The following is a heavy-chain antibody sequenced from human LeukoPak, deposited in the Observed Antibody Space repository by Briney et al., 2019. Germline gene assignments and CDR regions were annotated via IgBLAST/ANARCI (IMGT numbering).Heavy chain of an antibody. CDR2: IRYDGNDK. D-gene: IGHD2-2*02. J-gene: IGHJ6*03. CDR1: GFTFSSYG. CDR3: AKVYNYFYYMDV. Sequence: GGSLRLSCAASGFTFSSYGMHWVRQAPGKGLEWVTFIRYDGNDKYYADSVKGRFTISRDNSKNTLYLQMSSLRVEDTAVYHCAKVYNYFYYMDVWGKGTTVTVS. V-gene: IGHV3-30*02.